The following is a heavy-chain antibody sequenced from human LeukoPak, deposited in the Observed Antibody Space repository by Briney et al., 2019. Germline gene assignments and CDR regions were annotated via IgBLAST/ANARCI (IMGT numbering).Heavy chain of an antibody. D-gene: IGHD3-10*02. J-gene: IGHJ6*04. V-gene: IGHV3-11*04. Sequence: KSGGSLRLSCAASGFTLSDHHMTWIRQAPGKGLEWVAYIFNSGSTVNYADSVKGRFTISRDSAKNSLYLQMNSLRAEDTAVYYCAELGITMIGGVWGKGTTVTISS. CDR2: IFNSGSTV. CDR3: AELGITMIGGV. CDR1: GFTLSDHH.